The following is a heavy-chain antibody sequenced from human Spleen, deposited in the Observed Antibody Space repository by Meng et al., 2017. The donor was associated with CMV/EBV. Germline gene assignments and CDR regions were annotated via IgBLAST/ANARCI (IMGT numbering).Heavy chain of an antibody. CDR2: INTDANER. D-gene: IGHD3-10*01. V-gene: IGHV3-74*03. CDR3: ARDRDWELFDY. Sequence: EGRLLGSGGGWVQLWGPWRLSCAASGFTFSSYAMSGVRQAPGKGLVWVTRINTDANERTYEDSVKGRFSNTRDNAKNTVFLQMNSLRAEDTAIYYCARDRDWELFDYWGQGILVTVSS. CDR1: GFTFSSYA. J-gene: IGHJ4*02.